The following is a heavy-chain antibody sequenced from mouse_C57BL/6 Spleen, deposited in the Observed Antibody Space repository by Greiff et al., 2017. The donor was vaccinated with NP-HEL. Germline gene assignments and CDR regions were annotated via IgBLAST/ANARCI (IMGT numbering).Heavy chain of an antibody. CDR3: ARRSNYIWYFDV. D-gene: IGHD2-5*01. CDR2: IYPGDGDT. V-gene: IGHV1-80*01. J-gene: IGHJ1*03. CDR1: GYAFSSYW. Sequence: LQQSGAELVKPGASVKISCKASGYAFSSYWMNWVKQRPGKGLEWIGQIYPGDGDTNYNGKFKGKATLTADKSSSTAYMQLSSLTSEDSAVYFCARRSNYIWYFDVWGTGTTVTVSS.